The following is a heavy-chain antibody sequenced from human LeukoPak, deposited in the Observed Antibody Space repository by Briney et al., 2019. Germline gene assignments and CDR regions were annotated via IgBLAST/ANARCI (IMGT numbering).Heavy chain of an antibody. Sequence: SETLSLTCAVYGGSFSGNYWSWIHPPPGNGLEWIGEINHSGSTNYNPSLKSRVTISVDTSKNQLSLNLSSLTAAGTAVYYCARSNLGGWFDPWGQGTLVTVSS. CDR1: GGSFSGNY. J-gene: IGHJ5*02. CDR3: ARSNLGGWFDP. D-gene: IGHD1-14*01. V-gene: IGHV4-34*01. CDR2: INHSGST.